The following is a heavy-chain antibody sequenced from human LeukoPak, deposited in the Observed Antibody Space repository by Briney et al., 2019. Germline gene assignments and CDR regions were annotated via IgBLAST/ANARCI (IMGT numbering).Heavy chain of an antibody. D-gene: IGHD5-18*01. CDR3: ARDLGDTAMPLDY. V-gene: IGHV3-21*01. Sequence: GGSLRLPCAASGFTFSSYSMNWVRQAPGKGLEWVSSISSSSSYIYYADSVKGRFTISRDNAKNSLYLQMNSLRAEDTAVYYCARDLGDTAMPLDYWGQGTLVTVSS. J-gene: IGHJ4*02. CDR1: GFTFSSYS. CDR2: ISSSSSYI.